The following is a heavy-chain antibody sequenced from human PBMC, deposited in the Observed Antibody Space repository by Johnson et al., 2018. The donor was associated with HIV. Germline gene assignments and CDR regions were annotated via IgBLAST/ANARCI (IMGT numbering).Heavy chain of an antibody. CDR2: IYSGGST. D-gene: IGHD4-23*01. CDR1: GFTVSSNY. CDR3: AKDVSVVTPSGSFDI. J-gene: IGHJ3*02. Sequence: VQLVESGGGLINPGGSLRLSCAASGFTVSSNYMSWVRQAPGKGLEWVSVIYSGGSTYYADSVKGRFTISRDNSKNTLYLQMNSLRAEDSAVYYCAKDVSVVTPSGSFDIWGQGTRVTVSS. V-gene: IGHV3-66*01.